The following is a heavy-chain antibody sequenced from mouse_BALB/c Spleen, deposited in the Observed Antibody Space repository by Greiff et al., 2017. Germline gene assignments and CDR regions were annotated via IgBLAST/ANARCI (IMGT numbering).Heavy chain of an antibody. CDR3: ARSGSNGGFAY. J-gene: IGHJ3*01. CDR2: ISYSGST. D-gene: IGHD3-1*01. V-gene: IGHV3-2*02. Sequence: EVMLVESGPGLVKPSQSLSLTCTVTGYSITSDYAWNWIRQFPGNKLEWMGYISYSGSTSYNPSLKSRISITRDTSKNQFFLQLNSVTTEDTATYYCARSGSNGGFAYWGQGTLVTVSA. CDR1: GYSITSDYA.